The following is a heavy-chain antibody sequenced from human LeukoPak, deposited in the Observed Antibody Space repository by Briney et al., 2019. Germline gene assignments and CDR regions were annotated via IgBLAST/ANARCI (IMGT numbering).Heavy chain of an antibody. CDR3: AREHDIVAVRRTSLDY. Sequence: ASVKVSCKASGYTFNLFGFSWVRQVPGQGLEWVGWISGYNGDTNYAQNFQGRVTMTTDTSRSTAYMELRSLTSDDTAIYFCAREHDIVAVRRTSLDYWGQGTLVIVSS. CDR2: ISGYNGDT. V-gene: IGHV1-18*01. J-gene: IGHJ4*02. CDR1: GYTFNLFG. D-gene: IGHD2-2*01.